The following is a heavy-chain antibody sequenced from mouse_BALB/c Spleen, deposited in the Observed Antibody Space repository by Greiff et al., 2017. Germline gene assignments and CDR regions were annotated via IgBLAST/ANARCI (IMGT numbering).Heavy chain of an antibody. D-gene: IGHD2-4*01. Sequence: EVQLQQSGPGLVKPSQSLSLTCSVTGYSITSGYYWNWIRQFPGNKLEWMGYISYDGSNNYNPSLKNRISITRDTSKNQFFLKLNSVTTEDTATYYCARARSTMITTWAMDYWGQGTSVTVSS. V-gene: IGHV3-6*02. J-gene: IGHJ4*01. CDR3: ARARSTMITTWAMDY. CDR2: ISYDGSN. CDR1: GYSITSGYY.